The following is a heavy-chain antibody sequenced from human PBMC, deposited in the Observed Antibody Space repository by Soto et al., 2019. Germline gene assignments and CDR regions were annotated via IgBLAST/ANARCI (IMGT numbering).Heavy chain of an antibody. V-gene: IGHV3-33*01. CDR2: IWYDGSNK. D-gene: IGHD3-10*01. CDR1: GFTFSSYG. J-gene: IGHJ6*03. CDR3: ARVFRGVKLDYYYYMDV. Sequence: GGSLRLSCAASGFTFSSYGMHWVRQAPGKGLEWVAVIWYDGSNKYYADSVKGRFTISRDNSKNTLYLQMNSLRAEDTAVYYCARVFRGVKLDYYYYMDVWGKGTTVTVSS.